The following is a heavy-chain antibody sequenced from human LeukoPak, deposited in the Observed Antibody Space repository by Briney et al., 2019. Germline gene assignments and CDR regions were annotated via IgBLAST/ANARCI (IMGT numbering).Heavy chain of an antibody. CDR2: ISSSSSYI. CDR1: GFTFSSYS. D-gene: IGHD6-13*01. CDR3: ARDGSSWYWYFDL. J-gene: IGHJ2*01. Sequence: GGSLRLSCAASGFTFSSYSMNWVRQAPGKGLEWVSSISSSSSYIYYADSVKGRFTISRDNAKNSLYLQMNSLRAEDTAVYYRARDGSSWYWYFDLWGRGTLVTVSS. V-gene: IGHV3-21*01.